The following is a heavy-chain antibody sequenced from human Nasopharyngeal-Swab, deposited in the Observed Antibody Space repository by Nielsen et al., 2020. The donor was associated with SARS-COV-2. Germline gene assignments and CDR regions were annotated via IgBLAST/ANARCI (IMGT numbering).Heavy chain of an antibody. J-gene: IGHJ3*01. CDR3: ARQRTTLTLGRAFDL. V-gene: IGHV5-51*01. CDR1: GHSFSNYW. D-gene: IGHD4-17*01. CDR2: IYPGDSDT. Sequence: GESLKISCKGSGHSFSNYWIAWVRQMPGKGLEWMGIIYPGDSDTRYSPSIQGQVTISADKSISTAYLQWSSLKASDTAIYYCARQRTTLTLGRAFDLWGQGTTVTVSS.